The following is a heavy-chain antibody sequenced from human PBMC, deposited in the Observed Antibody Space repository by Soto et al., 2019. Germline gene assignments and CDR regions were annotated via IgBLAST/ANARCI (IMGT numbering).Heavy chain of an antibody. CDR3: ASIVGCSGGSRYQNY. Sequence: SVKVCCKASGYTFTSYGISWVRQSPGQGLEWMGGIIPIFGTANYAQKFQGRVTITADESTSTAYMELSSLRSEDTAVYYCASIVGCSGGSRYQNYWGQGTLVTVSS. V-gene: IGHV1-69*13. J-gene: IGHJ4*02. CDR1: GYTFTSYG. CDR2: IIPIFGTA. D-gene: IGHD2-15*01.